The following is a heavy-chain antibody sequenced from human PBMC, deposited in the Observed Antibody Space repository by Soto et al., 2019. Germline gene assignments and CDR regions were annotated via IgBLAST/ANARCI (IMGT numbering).Heavy chain of an antibody. Sequence: ESGGGVVQPGRSLRLSCAASGFTFSTHAMHWVRQAPGKGLECVAIVSFDGSNKYYADSVKGRFNIYRDNSKNTLYLQMSGLTPEDTAFYYCAREQTGITTAGGGRIDRWGQGTLVTVSS. CDR2: VSFDGSNK. D-gene: IGHD6-13*01. V-gene: IGHV3-30-3*01. J-gene: IGHJ5*02. CDR3: AREQTGITTAGGGRIDR. CDR1: GFTFSTHA.